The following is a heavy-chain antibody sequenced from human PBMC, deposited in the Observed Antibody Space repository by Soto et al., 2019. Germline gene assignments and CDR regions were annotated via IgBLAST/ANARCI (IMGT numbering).Heavy chain of an antibody. Sequence: QVQLIQSGAKVQKPGASVKVSCEASGYTFTDFYLHWVRQAPGQGLEWVGWINPNSGATHYAQKFQGTVTLTRDTSISTAYMELTGLRSGDTAIFYCARKTNLRVRGRQLSQHFDYWGQGTLVTVSS. V-gene: IGHV1-2*02. CDR3: ARKTNLRVRGRQLSQHFDY. D-gene: IGHD3-10*02. CDR1: GYTFTDFY. J-gene: IGHJ4*02. CDR2: INPNSGAT.